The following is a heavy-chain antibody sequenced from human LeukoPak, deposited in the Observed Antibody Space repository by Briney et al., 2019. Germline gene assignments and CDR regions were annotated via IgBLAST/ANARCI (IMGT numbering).Heavy chain of an antibody. V-gene: IGHV3-21*01. Sequence: PGGSLRLSCAASGFTFSNYTMNWVRQAPGKGLEWVASISSTTNYIYYADSMKGRFTISRDNAENSLYLQMNSLRVEDTAVYYCARDSWGLSPVAFDIWGQGTMVTVSS. CDR1: GFTFSNYT. J-gene: IGHJ3*02. CDR2: ISSTTNYI. D-gene: IGHD1-26*01. CDR3: ARDSWGLSPVAFDI.